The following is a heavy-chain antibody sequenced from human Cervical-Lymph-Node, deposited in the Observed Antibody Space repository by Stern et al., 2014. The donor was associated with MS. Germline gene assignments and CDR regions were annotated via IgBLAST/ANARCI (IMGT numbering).Heavy chain of an antibody. CDR2: ISAYNGNT. Sequence: QVQLLQPGAEVKTPGASVKISCTASGYTFTKYGISWVRQAPGQGLEWMGWISAYNGNTNYEQKFQDRVTMTTDTSTSTAYMELRSLRSDDTAVYYCARGMTTISMGNYWGQGTLVTVSS. D-gene: IGHD4-17*01. CDR3: ARGMTTISMGNY. V-gene: IGHV1-18*01. J-gene: IGHJ4*02. CDR1: GYTFTKYG.